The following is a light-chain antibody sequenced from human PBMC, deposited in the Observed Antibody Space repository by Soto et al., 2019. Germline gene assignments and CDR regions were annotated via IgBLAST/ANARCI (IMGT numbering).Light chain of an antibody. Sequence: ELVLTQSPATPSLSPGESATHSSRASQSVSNFLLWFQQKPGQAPRLLIYDASNRATGIPARFSGSGSGTDFTLTISSLEPEDFGVYYCHQRYSWPITFGQGTRLEIK. CDR3: HQRYSWPIT. V-gene: IGKV3-11*01. J-gene: IGKJ5*01. CDR1: QSVSNF. CDR2: DAS.